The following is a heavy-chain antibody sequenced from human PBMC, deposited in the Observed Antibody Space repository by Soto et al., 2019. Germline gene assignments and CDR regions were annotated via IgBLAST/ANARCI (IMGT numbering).Heavy chain of an antibody. D-gene: IGHD3-3*01. V-gene: IGHV1-46*01. CDR1: GYTFTSYG. CDR3: ARDFGVVTKGNYYYYGMDV. J-gene: IGHJ6*02. Sequence: ASVKVSCKASGYTFTSYGISWVRQAPGQGLEWMGIINPSGGSTSYAQKFQGRVTMTRDTSTSTVYMELSRLRSDDTAVYYCARDFGVVTKGNYYYYGMDVWGQGTTVTVSS. CDR2: INPSGGST.